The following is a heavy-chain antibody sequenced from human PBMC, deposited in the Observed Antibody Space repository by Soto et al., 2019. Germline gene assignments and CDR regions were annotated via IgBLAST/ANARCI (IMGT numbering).Heavy chain of an antibody. D-gene: IGHD5-12*01. CDR3: ARDXRPIYSGYDGARYYFGY. Sequence: SETLSLTCTVSGGSISSGDYYWSWIRQPPGKGLEWIGYIYYSGSTYYNPSLKSRVTISVDTSKNQFSLKLSSVTAADTAVYYCARDXRPIYSGYDGARYYFGYWGQGTLVTVSS. J-gene: IGHJ4*02. CDR1: GGSISSGDYY. V-gene: IGHV4-30-4*01. CDR2: IYYSGST.